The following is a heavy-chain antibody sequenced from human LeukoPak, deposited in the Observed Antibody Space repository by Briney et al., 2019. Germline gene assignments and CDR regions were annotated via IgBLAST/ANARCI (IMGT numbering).Heavy chain of an antibody. D-gene: IGHD3-10*01. CDR2: IRYDGSNK. Sequence: GGSLRLSCAASGFTFSSYGMHWVRQAPGKGLEWVAFIRYDGSNKYYADSVKGRFTTSRDNAKNSVFLQMNSLRDDDTAIYYCTRAPLGESDFWGQGTLVTVSS. CDR1: GFTFSSYG. J-gene: IGHJ4*02. CDR3: TRAPLGESDF. V-gene: IGHV3-30*02.